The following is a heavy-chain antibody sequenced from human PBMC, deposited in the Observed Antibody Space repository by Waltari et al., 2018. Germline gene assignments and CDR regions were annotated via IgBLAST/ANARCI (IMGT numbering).Heavy chain of an antibody. V-gene: IGHV3-48*01. CDR3: ARVGPYSTSYYFDT. CDR2: ISSGSDTI. D-gene: IGHD6-13*01. Sequence: DVQLVESGGGLMQPGGSLRLSGAVSGFTFRSYNMNWVRQAPGKGLEWVSYISSGSDTIYYADSVKGRFTISRDNAQNSLYLEMNSLRGEDTAVYYCARVGPYSTSYYFDTWGQGTLVTVSS. J-gene: IGHJ4*01. CDR1: GFTFRSYN.